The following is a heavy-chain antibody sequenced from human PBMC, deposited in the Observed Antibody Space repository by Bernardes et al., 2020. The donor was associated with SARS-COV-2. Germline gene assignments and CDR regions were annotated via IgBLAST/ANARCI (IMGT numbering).Heavy chain of an antibody. Sequence: GGSLRLSCAASGFTFNNYGMHWVRQAPGKGLEWVAFISYEGSKKYYLDSLKGRFTIPRDSSKNTLYLQMNSLRDDDTAVYYCVKRRAIFELWAGNFDYWGQGTLVTVSS. CDR1: GFTFNNYG. CDR2: ISYEGSKK. CDR3: VKRRAIFELWAGNFDY. V-gene: IGHV3-30*18. D-gene: IGHD5-18*01. J-gene: IGHJ4*02.